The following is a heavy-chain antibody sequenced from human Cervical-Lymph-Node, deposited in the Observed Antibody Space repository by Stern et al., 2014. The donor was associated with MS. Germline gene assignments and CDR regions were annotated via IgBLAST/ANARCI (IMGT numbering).Heavy chain of an antibody. D-gene: IGHD6-19*01. V-gene: IGHV3-23*04. J-gene: IGHJ4*02. Sequence: EVQLVESGGDLAQPGGSLRLSCAVSGFTFSLYAMSWVRKAPGKGLEWVSAISGTDSSTYYAETVKGRFTISRDNSKYTLYLQMNNLRAEDTAVYYCAKEGIAVASFDYWGQGTLVTVSS. CDR3: AKEGIAVASFDY. CDR1: GFTFSLYA. CDR2: ISGTDSST.